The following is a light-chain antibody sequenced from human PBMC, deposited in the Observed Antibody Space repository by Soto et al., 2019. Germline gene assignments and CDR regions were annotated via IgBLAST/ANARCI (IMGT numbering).Light chain of an antibody. CDR3: CSYAGSSTFV. Sequence: QSVLTQPPSVSGAPGQRVTLSCTGNSSNLGAGYDVHWYQQLPGAAPKLLIYSNNQRPSGVPDRFSGSKSGTSASLAISGLQSEDEADYYCCSYAGSSTFVFGTGTKLTVL. CDR2: SNN. CDR1: SSNLGAGYD. J-gene: IGLJ1*01. V-gene: IGLV1-40*01.